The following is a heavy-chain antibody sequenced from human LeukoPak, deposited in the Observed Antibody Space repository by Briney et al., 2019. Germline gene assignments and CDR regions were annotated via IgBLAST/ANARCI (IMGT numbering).Heavy chain of an antibody. Sequence: GGSLRLSCAASGFTFSSYRMNWVRQAPGKGLEWVANIKQDGSEKYYVDSVKGRFTISRDNAKNSLYLQMNSLRAEDTAVYYCASQQWLLSDFDYWGQGTLVTVSS. CDR2: IKQDGSEK. D-gene: IGHD6-19*01. CDR1: GFTFSSYR. V-gene: IGHV3-7*01. J-gene: IGHJ4*02. CDR3: ASQQWLLSDFDY.